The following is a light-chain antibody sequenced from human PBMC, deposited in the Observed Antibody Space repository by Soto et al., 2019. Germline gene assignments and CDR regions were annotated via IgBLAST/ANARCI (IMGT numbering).Light chain of an antibody. CDR1: QSVSSN. J-gene: IGKJ1*01. V-gene: IGKV3-15*01. CDR2: GAS. Sequence: ETVMTQSAATLSVSPGERATLSCRASQSVSSNLAWYQQKPGQAPRLLIYGASTRVTGIPARFSGSGSGTEFTLTISSLQSEDFAVYYYQQYNNWPRTFGQGTKVEIK. CDR3: QQYNNWPRT.